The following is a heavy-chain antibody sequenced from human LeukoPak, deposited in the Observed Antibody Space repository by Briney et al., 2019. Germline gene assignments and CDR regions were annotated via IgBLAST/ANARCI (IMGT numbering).Heavy chain of an antibody. J-gene: IGHJ5*02. CDR3: ARAYCSSTSCYLRFDP. Sequence: ASVKVSCKASGYTFTGYYMHWVRQATGQGLEWMGWMNPNSGNTGYAQKFQGRVTITRNTSISTAYMELSSLRSEDTAVYYCARAYCSSTSCYLRFDPWGQGTLVTVSS. D-gene: IGHD2-2*01. V-gene: IGHV1-8*03. CDR2: MNPNSGNT. CDR1: GYTFTGYY.